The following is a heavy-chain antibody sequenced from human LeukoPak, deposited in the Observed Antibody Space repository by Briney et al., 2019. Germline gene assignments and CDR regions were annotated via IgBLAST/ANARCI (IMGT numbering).Heavy chain of an antibody. J-gene: IGHJ5*02. CDR2: INPNSGGT. V-gene: IGHV1-2*02. CDR3: AMGATKLDWFDP. D-gene: IGHD1-26*01. CDR1: GYTFSSYG. Sequence: ASVKVSCKASGYTFSSYGITWVRQAPGQGLEWMGWINPNSGGTNYAQKFQGRVAMTRDTSISTAYMELSRLRSDDTAVYYCAMGATKLDWFDPWGQGTLVTVSS.